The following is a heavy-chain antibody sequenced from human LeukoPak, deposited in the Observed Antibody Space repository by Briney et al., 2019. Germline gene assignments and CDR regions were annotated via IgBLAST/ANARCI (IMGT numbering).Heavy chain of an antibody. V-gene: IGHV4-34*01. CDR3: ARRQWELLSPTYYYYYYMDV. Sequence: SETLSLTCAVYGGSFSGYYWSWIRQPPGKGLEWIGEINHSGSTNYNPSLKSRVTISVDTSKNQFSLKLSSVTAADTAVYYCARRQWELLSPTYYYYYYMDVWGKGTTVTVSS. D-gene: IGHD1-26*01. CDR2: INHSGST. J-gene: IGHJ6*03. CDR1: GGSFSGYY.